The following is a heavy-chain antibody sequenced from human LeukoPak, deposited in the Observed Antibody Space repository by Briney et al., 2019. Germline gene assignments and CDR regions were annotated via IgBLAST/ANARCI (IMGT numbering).Heavy chain of an antibody. CDR3: ARDKDGSGSYYMSGFDY. J-gene: IGHJ4*02. Sequence: GGSLRLSCAASGFTFDDYGMSWVRQAPGKGLEWVSGINWNSGSTGYADSVKGRFTISGDNAKNSLYLQMNSLRAEDTALYYCARDKDGSGSYYMSGFDYWGQGTLVTVSS. D-gene: IGHD3-10*01. CDR2: INWNSGST. CDR1: GFTFDDYG. V-gene: IGHV3-20*04.